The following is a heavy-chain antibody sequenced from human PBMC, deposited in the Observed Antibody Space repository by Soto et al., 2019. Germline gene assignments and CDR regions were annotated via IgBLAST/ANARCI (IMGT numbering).Heavy chain of an antibody. CDR2: INPSGGST. CDR3: ARDRPKKIVVVPAANPSYYYYGMDV. CDR1: GYTFTSYY. Sequence: AAVKVSCTASGYTFTSYYTHWVRQAPGQGLEWMGIINPSGGSTSYAQKFQGRVTMTRDTSTSTVYMELSSLRSEDTAVYYCARDRPKKIVVVPAANPSYYYYGMDVWGQGTTVTVAS. D-gene: IGHD2-2*01. J-gene: IGHJ6*02. V-gene: IGHV1-46*01.